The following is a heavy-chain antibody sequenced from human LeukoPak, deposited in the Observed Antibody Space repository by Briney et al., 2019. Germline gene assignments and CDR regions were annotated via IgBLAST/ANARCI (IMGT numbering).Heavy chain of an antibody. CDR3: AKANIGSYYSD. D-gene: IGHD1-26*01. CDR2: ISGSGCIT. J-gene: IGHJ4*02. V-gene: IGHV3-23*01. Sequence: ETLSLTCTVSGGSISSSSYYWGWIRQAPGKGLEWVSAISGSGCITYYADSVKGRFTIARDNTKKKLYLQMNSLRAEDTAVYYCAKANIGSYYSDWGQGTLVTVSS. CDR1: GGSISSSSYY.